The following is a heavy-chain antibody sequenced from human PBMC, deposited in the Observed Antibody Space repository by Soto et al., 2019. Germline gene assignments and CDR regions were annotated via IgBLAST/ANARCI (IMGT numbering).Heavy chain of an antibody. CDR2: ISYDGSNK. V-gene: IGHV3-30*18. Sequence: QVQLVESGGGVVQPGRSLRLSCAASGFTFSSYGMHWVRQAPGKGLEWVAVISYDGSNKYYADSVKGRFTISRDNSKNTLYLQMNSLRAADTAVYYCANAQKSGGPRGPYGMDVWGQGTTVTVSS. J-gene: IGHJ6*02. CDR1: GFTFSSYG. D-gene: IGHD2-15*01. CDR3: ANAQKSGGPRGPYGMDV.